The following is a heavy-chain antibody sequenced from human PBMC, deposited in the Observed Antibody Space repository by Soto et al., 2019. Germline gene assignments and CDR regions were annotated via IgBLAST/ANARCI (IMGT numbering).Heavy chain of an antibody. Sequence: SETLSLTCTVSGGSISSYYWSWIRQPPGKGLEWIGYIYYSGSTNYNPSLKSRVTISVDTSKNQFSLKLSSVTAADTAVYYCARDLGVTGTDPPLDYYYGMDVWGQGTTVTVSS. CDR3: ARDLGVTGTDPPLDYYYGMDV. J-gene: IGHJ6*02. V-gene: IGHV4-59*01. D-gene: IGHD1-20*01. CDR2: IYYSGST. CDR1: GGSISSYY.